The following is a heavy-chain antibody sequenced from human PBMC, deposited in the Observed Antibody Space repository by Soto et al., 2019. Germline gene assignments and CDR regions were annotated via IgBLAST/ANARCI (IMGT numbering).Heavy chain of an antibody. CDR1: GFTFSDYY. J-gene: IGHJ4*02. D-gene: IGHD2-15*01. V-gene: IGHV3-11*01. Sequence: VGSLRLSCAASGFTFSDYYMSWIRQAPVNGLEWVSYISSSGSTIYYADSVKGRFTISRDNAKNSLYLQMNSLRAEDTAVYYCARDDALGYCSGGSCHNFDYWGQGTLVTVSS. CDR3: ARDDALGYCSGGSCHNFDY. CDR2: ISSSGSTI.